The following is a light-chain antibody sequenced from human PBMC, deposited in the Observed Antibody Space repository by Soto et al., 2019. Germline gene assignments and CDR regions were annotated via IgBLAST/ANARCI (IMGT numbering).Light chain of an antibody. J-gene: IGKJ3*01. Sequence: EIVMTQSPDTLAVSPGERATLSCRASQSVSINLAWYQQKPGQAPRALIYGASTRATGIADRFSGSGSGTEFTLTISSLQSEDFAVYYCQQYNNWPFTFGPGTKVDIK. CDR2: GAS. CDR1: QSVSIN. CDR3: QQYNNWPFT. V-gene: IGKV3-15*01.